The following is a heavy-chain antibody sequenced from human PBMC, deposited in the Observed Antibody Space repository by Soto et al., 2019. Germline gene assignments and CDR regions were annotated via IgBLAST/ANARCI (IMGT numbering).Heavy chain of an antibody. CDR1: GGSISSYY. CDR3: ARHRAYQSTYYYYMDV. CDR2: IYYSGST. J-gene: IGHJ6*03. Sequence: SETLSLTCTVSGGSISSYYWSWIRQPPGKGLEWIGYIYYSGSTNYNPSLKSRVTISVDTSKNQFSLKLSSVTAADTAVYYCARHRAYQSTYYYYMDVWGKGTTVTVSS. D-gene: IGHD2-2*01. V-gene: IGHV4-59*08.